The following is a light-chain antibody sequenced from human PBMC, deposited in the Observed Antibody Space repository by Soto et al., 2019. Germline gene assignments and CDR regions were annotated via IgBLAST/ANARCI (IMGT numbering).Light chain of an antibody. V-gene: IGLV2-14*01. CDR1: SSDVGGYNY. CDR2: DVS. J-gene: IGLJ2*01. Sequence: QSALTQPASVSGSPGQSITISCTGTSSDVGGYNYVSWYQQHPGKAPKLMIYDVSNRPSGVSNRFSGSKSGNTASLTISGRQAEDDGDYYGSSYTSSSATVFGGGTKLTVL. CDR3: SSYTSSSATV.